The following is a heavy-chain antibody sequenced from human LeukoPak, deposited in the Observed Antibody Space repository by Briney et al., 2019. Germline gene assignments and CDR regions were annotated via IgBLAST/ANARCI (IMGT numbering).Heavy chain of an antibody. J-gene: IGHJ6*03. V-gene: IGHV1-46*01. CDR1: GYTFTSYY. Sequence: ASVKVSCKASGYTFTSYYMHWVRRAPGQGLEWMGLINPSGGSTSYAQKFQGRVTMTRDTSTSTVYMELSSLRSEDTAVYYCAREGEYSSSWYVGSYYYYYYMDVWGKGTTVTISS. D-gene: IGHD6-13*01. CDR2: INPSGGST. CDR3: AREGEYSSSWYVGSYYYYYYMDV.